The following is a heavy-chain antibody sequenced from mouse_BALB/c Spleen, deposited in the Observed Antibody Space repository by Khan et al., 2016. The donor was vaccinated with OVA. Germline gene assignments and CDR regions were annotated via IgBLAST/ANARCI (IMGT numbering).Heavy chain of an antibody. Sequence: QVQLQQSGAELAKPGASVKMSCKASGYTFTSYWMHWVKQRPGQGLEWIGYINPSTGYTEYNQKFKDKATLTADKSSSTAYMQLSSLTSEDSAVYYCGRGGYGSFAYGGQGTLVTVSA. CDR1: GYTFTSYW. J-gene: IGHJ3*01. CDR3: GRGGYGSFAY. D-gene: IGHD2-2*01. CDR2: INPSTGYT. V-gene: IGHV1-7*01.